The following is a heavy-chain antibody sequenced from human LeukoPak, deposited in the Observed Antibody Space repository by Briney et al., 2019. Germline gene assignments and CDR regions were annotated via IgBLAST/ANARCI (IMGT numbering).Heavy chain of an antibody. CDR2: ISRSGSTK. CDR3: ARGSLGQWLSFMHYYYYMDV. Sequence: GGSLRLSCAASGFTFSDYNMRWIRQAPGKGLEWVSSISRSGSTKYYADSVKGRFTISRDNAKNSLFLQMNSLRAEDTAVYYCARGSLGQWLSFMHYYYYMDVWGKGTTVTVSS. V-gene: IGHV3-11*01. CDR1: GFTFSDYN. J-gene: IGHJ6*03. D-gene: IGHD6-19*01.